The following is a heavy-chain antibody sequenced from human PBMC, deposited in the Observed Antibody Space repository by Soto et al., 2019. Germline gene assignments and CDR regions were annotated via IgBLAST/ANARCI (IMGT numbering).Heavy chain of an antibody. CDR3: ARSQEVVVVPAAPNDY. Sequence: ASVKVSCKTSGYSFSNYYINWVRQAPGQGLQWMGRINPSGGSTSYAQKFQGRVTMTRVTSTSTVYMDLSSLRSEDTAVYYCARSQEVVVVPAAPNDYWGQGTLVTVSS. J-gene: IGHJ4*02. D-gene: IGHD2-2*01. V-gene: IGHV1-46*01. CDR2: INPSGGST. CDR1: GYSFSNYY.